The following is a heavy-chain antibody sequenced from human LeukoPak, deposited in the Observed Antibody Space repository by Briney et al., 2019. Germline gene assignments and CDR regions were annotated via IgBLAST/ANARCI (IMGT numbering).Heavy chain of an antibody. D-gene: IGHD3-22*01. CDR3: ARSSEGRYYYDSSGFSYYYYYMDV. CDR2: IYTSGST. V-gene: IGHV4-4*07. J-gene: IGHJ6*03. Sequence: SETLSLTCTVSGGSISSYYWSWIRQPAGKGLEWIGRIYTSGSTNYNPSLRSRVTISVDTSKNQFSLKLSSVTAADTAVYYCARSSEGRYYYDSSGFSYYYYYMDVWGKGTTVTISS. CDR1: GGSISSYY.